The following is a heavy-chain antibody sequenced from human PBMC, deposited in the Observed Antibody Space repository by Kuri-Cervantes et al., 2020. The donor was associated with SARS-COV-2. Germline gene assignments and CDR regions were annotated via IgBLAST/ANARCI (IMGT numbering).Heavy chain of an antibody. CDR2: INHSGST. CDR1: GGSITSGNW. CDR3: ATGGQRFHP. J-gene: IGHJ5*02. V-gene: IGHV4-4*02. Sequence: GSLRLSCAVSGGSITSGNWWSWVRQPPGKVLEWIGEINHSGSTNHNPSLKSRVTISVEKSKNHFSLNLSSVTAADTAVYYCATGGQRFHPWGQGTMVTVSS.